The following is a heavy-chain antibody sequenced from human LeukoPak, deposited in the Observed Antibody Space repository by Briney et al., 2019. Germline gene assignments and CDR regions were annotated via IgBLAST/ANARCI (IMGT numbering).Heavy chain of an antibody. D-gene: IGHD2-2*01. CDR2: INWSGGST. J-gene: IGHJ4*02. CDR3: ARAPITSPFYFDY. CDR1: GLACDEHG. V-gene: IGHV3-20*04. Sequence: GGSLRLSCTASGLACDEHGMSWVRQVPGKGLEWVSGINWSGGSTGYADPLRGRFTISRDNAKNSLYLQMDSLRAEDTALYYCARAPITSPFYFDYWGQGTLVTVSS.